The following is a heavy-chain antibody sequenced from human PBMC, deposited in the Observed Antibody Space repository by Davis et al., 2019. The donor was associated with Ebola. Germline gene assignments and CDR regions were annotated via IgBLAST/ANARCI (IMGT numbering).Heavy chain of an antibody. D-gene: IGHD3-22*01. CDR3: ARDSSGYYIRAFDI. V-gene: IGHV1-18*01. CDR2: ISAYNGNT. CDR1: GYTFTSYG. J-gene: IGHJ3*02. Sequence: AASVKVSCKASGYTFTSYGISWVRQAPGQGLEWMGWISAYNGNTNYAQKLQGRVTTTTDTSTSTAYMELRSLRSDDTAVYYCARDSSGYYIRAFDIWGQGTMVTVSS.